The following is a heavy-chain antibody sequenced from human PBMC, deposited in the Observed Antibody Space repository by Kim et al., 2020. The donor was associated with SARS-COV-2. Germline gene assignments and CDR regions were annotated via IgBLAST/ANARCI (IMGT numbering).Heavy chain of an antibody. J-gene: IGHJ6*02. Sequence: GGSLRLSCAASGFTFSDYYMSWIRQAPGKGLEWVSYISSSGSTIYYADSVKGRFTISRDNAKNSLYLQMNSLRAEDTAVFYCARAWGTARLSDWSYYYYGMDVWGQGTTVTVSS. CDR1: GFTFSDYY. CDR2: ISSSGSTI. D-gene: IGHD3-9*01. CDR3: ARAWGTARLSDWSYYYYGMDV. V-gene: IGHV3-11*01.